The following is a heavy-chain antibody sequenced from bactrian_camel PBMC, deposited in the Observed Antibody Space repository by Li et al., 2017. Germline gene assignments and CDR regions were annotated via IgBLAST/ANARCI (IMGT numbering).Heavy chain of an antibody. J-gene: IGHJ4*01. CDR2: IYARNGRS. Sequence: HVQLVESGGGSVQAGGSLRLSCEGTGIHLSSAFCVGWFRQVPGKEREGVAHIYARNGRSDVAASVKGRFTISRDSAKNTVYLQMNNLQPEDTATYYCAEGRGSRGEHCYSLNYWGQGTQVTVS. D-gene: IGHD6*01. CDR3: AEGRGSRGEHCYSLNY. CDR1: GIHLSSAFC. V-gene: IGHV3S63*01.